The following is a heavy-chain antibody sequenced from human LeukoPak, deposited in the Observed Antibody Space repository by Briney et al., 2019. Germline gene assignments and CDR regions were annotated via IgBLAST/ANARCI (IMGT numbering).Heavy chain of an antibody. CDR1: GFSFNNYW. V-gene: IGHV3-7*05. CDR2: IKQDGSEK. CDR3: ARDYDFWSGYLDY. J-gene: IGHJ4*02. Sequence: GGSLRLSCAVSGFSFNNYWMSWVRQAPGKGLECVANIKQDGSEKYYVDSVKGQFSISRDNAKNSLYLQMNSLRAEDTAVYYCARDYDFWSGYLDYWGQGTLVTVSS. D-gene: IGHD3-3*01.